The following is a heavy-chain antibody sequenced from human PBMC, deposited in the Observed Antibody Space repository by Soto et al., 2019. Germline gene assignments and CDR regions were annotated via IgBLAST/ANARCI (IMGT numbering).Heavy chain of an antibody. CDR2: IVPIVDTS. J-gene: IGHJ6*02. CDR1: GGTFSSYA. Sequence: SVKVSCKTSGGTFSSYAISWVRQAPGQGLEWMGGIVPIVDTSTYAQKFQGRVTITADESTSTAYMELSSLRSEDTAVYYCARDIISTSRYYYYYGMDVWGQGTTVTVSS. D-gene: IGHD2-2*01. CDR3: ARDIISTSRYYYYYGMDV. V-gene: IGHV1-69*13.